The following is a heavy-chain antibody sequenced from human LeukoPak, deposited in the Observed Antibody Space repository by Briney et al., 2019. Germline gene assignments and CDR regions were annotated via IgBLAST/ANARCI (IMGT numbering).Heavy chain of an antibody. V-gene: IGHV4-59*01. CDR2: IYYSGST. Sequence: SETLSLTCTVSGGSISSYYWNWIRQPPGKGLEWIGYIYYSGSTNYNPSLKSRVTISVDTAKNQLSLKLSSVTAADTAVYYCARRAGYTGSWYEYWGQGTLVTVSS. D-gene: IGHD6-13*01. CDR3: ARRAGYTGSWYEY. J-gene: IGHJ4*02. CDR1: GGSISSYY.